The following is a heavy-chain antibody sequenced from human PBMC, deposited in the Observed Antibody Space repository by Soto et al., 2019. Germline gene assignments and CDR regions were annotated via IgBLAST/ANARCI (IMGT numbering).Heavy chain of an antibody. D-gene: IGHD3-3*01. Sequence: PGESLKISCKGSGYSFTSYWIGWVRQMPGKGLEWMGIIYPGDSDTRYSPSFQGQVTISADKSISTAYLQWSSLKASDTAMYYCARHSEESRFLEWLFGHVSVDYWGQGTLVTVGS. CDR2: IYPGDSDT. V-gene: IGHV5-51*01. CDR3: ARHSEESRFLEWLFGHVSVDY. CDR1: GYSFTSYW. J-gene: IGHJ4*02.